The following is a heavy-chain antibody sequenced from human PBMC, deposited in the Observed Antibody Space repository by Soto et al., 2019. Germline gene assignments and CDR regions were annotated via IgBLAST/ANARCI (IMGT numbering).Heavy chain of an antibody. Sequence: GGSLRLSCAASGFTFSSYAMSWVRQAPGKGLEWVSAISGNGGSTYYADSVKGRFTISRDNSKNTLYLQMNSLRAEDTAVYYCAKSGPGFLGYGMDVWGQGTTVTVSS. D-gene: IGHD3-3*01. V-gene: IGHV3-23*01. CDR3: AKSGPGFLGYGMDV. CDR2: ISGNGGST. CDR1: GFTFSSYA. J-gene: IGHJ6*02.